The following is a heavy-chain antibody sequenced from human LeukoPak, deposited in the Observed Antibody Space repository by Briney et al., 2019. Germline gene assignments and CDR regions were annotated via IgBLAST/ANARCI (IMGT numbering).Heavy chain of an antibody. CDR2: IYPDDSET. D-gene: IGHD3-22*01. Sequence: GESLKISCKGSGYRFTSYWIAWVRQMPGKGLEWMGTIYPDDSETRYSPSSQGQVTISADKSISTAYLQWSTLEASDTATYYCARPSSETYYGMDVWGQGTTVTVSS. CDR1: GYRFTSYW. V-gene: IGHV5-51*01. J-gene: IGHJ6*02. CDR3: ARPSSETYYGMDV.